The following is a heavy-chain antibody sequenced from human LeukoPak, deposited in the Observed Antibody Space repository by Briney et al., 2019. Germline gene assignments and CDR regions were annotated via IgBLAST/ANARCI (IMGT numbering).Heavy chain of an antibody. D-gene: IGHD2-15*01. J-gene: IGHJ4*02. CDR1: SGCSKCYY. V-gene: IGHV4-34*01. CDR2: IDHSGRT. CDR3: ASPARGNKDGFDY. Sequence: SETLSLTCAVYSGCSKCYYWTWIRQPPGKGLEWIGEIDHSGRTNNNPSFADRVTISADMSKNHFSLKLDSVTATDTAGDYCASPARGNKDGFDYWGQGTLVGVSS.